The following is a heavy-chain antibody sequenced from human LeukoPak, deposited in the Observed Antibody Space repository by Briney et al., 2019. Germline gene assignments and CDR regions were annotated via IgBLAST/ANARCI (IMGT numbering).Heavy chain of an antibody. CDR3: VRDLVVTPDPWGGRTYGMDV. Sequence: ASVKVSCKASGYTFTSYGISWARQAPGQGLEWMGWISAYNGNTNYAQKLQGRVTMTTDTSTSTAYMELRSLRSDDTAVYYCVRDLVVTPDPWGGRTYGMDVWGQGTTVTVSS. D-gene: IGHD2-21*02. CDR1: GYTFTSYG. J-gene: IGHJ6*02. V-gene: IGHV1-18*01. CDR2: ISAYNGNT.